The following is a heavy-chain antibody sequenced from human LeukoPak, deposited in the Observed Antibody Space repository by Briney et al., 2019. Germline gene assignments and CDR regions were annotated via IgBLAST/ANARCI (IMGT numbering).Heavy chain of an antibody. J-gene: IGHJ4*02. D-gene: IGHD3-10*01. Sequence: GGSLRLSCAASGFTFSSYAMHWVRQAPGKGLEWVAVISYDGSNKYYADSVKGRFTISRDNSKNTLYLQMNSLRAEDTAVYYCARDSDGSGSYSPFDYWGQGTLVTVSS. CDR2: ISYDGSNK. CDR1: GFTFSSYA. CDR3: ARDSDGSGSYSPFDY. V-gene: IGHV3-30*04.